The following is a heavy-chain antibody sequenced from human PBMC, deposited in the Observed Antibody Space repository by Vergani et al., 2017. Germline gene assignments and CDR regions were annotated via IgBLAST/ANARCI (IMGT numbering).Heavy chain of an antibody. CDR1: GYTFCSYA. V-gene: IGHV3-30-3*01. J-gene: IGHJ5*02. CDR2: ISYDGSNK. Sequence: QVQLVESGGGVVQPGRSLRLSCAASGYTFCSYAMHWVRQVPGKGLEWVAVISYDGSNKYYADSVKGRFTISRDNSKNTLYLQMNSLRAEDTAVYYCARCPRYQLVSVWFDPWGQGTLVTVSS. CDR3: ARCPRYQLVSVWFDP. D-gene: IGHD2-2*01.